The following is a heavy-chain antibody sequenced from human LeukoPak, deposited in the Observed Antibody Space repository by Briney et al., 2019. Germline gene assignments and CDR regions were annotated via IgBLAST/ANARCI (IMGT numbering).Heavy chain of an antibody. CDR3: ASYPWPGNYYYMDV. Sequence: SETLSLTCTVSGGSISSYYWSWIRQPPGKGLEWIGYIYYSGSTNYNPSLKSRVTISVDTSKNQFSLKLSSVTAADTAVYYCASYPWPGNYYYMDVWGKGTTVTVSS. J-gene: IGHJ6*03. CDR1: GGSISSYY. V-gene: IGHV4-59*01. CDR2: IYYSGST. D-gene: IGHD3-10*01.